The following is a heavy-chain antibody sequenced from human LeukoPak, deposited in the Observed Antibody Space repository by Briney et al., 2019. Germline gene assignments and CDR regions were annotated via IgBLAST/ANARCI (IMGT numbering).Heavy chain of an antibody. CDR3: AKRYSPYYYDSSGYFDY. D-gene: IGHD3-22*01. V-gene: IGHV3-23*01. J-gene: IGHJ4*02. CDR2: ISGSGGST. Sequence: GGSLRLSCAASGFTFSSYGMSWVRQAPGKGLEWVSAISGSGGSTYYADSVKGRFTISRDNSKNTLYLQMNSLRAEDTAVYYCAKRYSPYYYDSSGYFDYWGQGTQVTVSS. CDR1: GFTFSSYG.